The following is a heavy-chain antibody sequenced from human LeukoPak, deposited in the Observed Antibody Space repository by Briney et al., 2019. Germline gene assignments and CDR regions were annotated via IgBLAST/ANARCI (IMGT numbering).Heavy chain of an antibody. Sequence: ASVKVSCKASGYTFASFGITWVRQAPGQGLEWMGWINTHNGDTNYAQKLQGRVTMTTDTSTSTAYMELRSLRSDDTAVYYCARDRGYCSSTSCSLDYWGQGTLVTVSS. CDR1: GYTFASFG. CDR2: INTHNGDT. V-gene: IGHV1-18*01. J-gene: IGHJ4*02. D-gene: IGHD2-2*01. CDR3: ARDRGYCSSTSCSLDY.